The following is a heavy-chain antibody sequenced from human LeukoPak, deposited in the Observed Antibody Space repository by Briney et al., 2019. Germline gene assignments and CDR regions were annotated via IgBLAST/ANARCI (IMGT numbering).Heavy chain of an antibody. V-gene: IGHV4-39*01. D-gene: IGHD6-19*01. Sequence: SETLSLTCTVSGGSISSSSYYWGWIRQPPGKGLEWIGSIYYSGSTYYNPSLKSRVTISVDTSKNQFSLKLSSVTAADTAVYYCARRHSSGWYSWGNNWFDPWGQGNLVTVSS. CDR2: IYYSGST. CDR3: ARRHSSGWYSWGNNWFDP. J-gene: IGHJ5*02. CDR1: GGSISSSSYY.